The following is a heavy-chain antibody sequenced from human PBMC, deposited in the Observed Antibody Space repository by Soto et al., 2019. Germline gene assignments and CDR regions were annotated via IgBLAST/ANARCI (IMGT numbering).Heavy chain of an antibody. V-gene: IGHV1-2*02. J-gene: IGHJ6*02. CDR2: INPNSGGT. CDR1: GYTFIDYY. Sequence: EASVKVSCKASGYTFIDYYMHWVRQAPGQGLQWVGWINPNSGGTNYAQKFQGRVTMTRDTSIGTAYMELSRLRSDDTAVYYCARENTPVAGRDFYYYYTMDVWGQGTTVTVSS. CDR3: ARENTPVAGRDFYYYYTMDV. D-gene: IGHD6-19*01.